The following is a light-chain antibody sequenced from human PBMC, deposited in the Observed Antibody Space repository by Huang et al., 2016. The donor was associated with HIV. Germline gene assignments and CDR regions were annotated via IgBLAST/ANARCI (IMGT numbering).Light chain of an antibody. CDR3: QQYNKWPPEYT. CDR1: QSVNTN. Sequence: VMMSQSPATLAASPGERVTLSCGASQSVNTNLAWYQQKPGQPPRLLIYAASTRATGVPARVAGRGSGTEFTRTSDSLQSDDFAVYYCQQYNKWPPEYTFGQGTRLEIK. V-gene: IGKV3-15*01. CDR2: AAS. J-gene: IGKJ2*01.